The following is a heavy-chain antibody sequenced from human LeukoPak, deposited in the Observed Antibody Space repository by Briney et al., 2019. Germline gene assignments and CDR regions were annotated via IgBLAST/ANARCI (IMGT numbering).Heavy chain of an antibody. J-gene: IGHJ4*02. D-gene: IGHD6-19*01. CDR2: ISHSGTT. CDR1: GGSISTYS. V-gene: IGHV4-59*08. CDR3: ARWDDSAWAFGN. Sequence: SPSETLSLTCIVSGGSISTYSWNWIRQSPGKGLERVGYISHSGTTSYDSYFGSRVTISVDTSKNQLSLKLTSVTAADTAVYYCARWDDSAWAFGNWGPGTLVTVSS.